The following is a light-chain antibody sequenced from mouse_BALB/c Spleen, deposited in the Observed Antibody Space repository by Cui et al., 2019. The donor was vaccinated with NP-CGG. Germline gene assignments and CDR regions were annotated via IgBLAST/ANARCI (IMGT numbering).Light chain of an antibody. V-gene: IGLV1*01. J-gene: IGLJ1*01. CDR1: TGTVTTDDF. Sequence: QAFVPQASAITISPGDTVHLTCRSSTGTVTTDDFANWVREKPDHLFTGLIGSTNNRAPGVPARFSGSLIGDKAALTITGAQTEDEAIYFCALWYSNHWGFGGGTKLTVL. CDR3: ALWYSNHWG. CDR2: STN.